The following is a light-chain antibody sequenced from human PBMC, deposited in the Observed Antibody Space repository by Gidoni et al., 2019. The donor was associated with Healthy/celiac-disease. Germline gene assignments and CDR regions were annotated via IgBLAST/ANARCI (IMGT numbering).Light chain of an antibody. CDR3: QQYYSTPRT. CDR1: QSVLYSSNNKNY. J-gene: IGKJ2*01. CDR2: WAS. V-gene: IGKV4-1*01. Sequence: DIVMTQSPDSLAVSLGERATINCKSSQSVLYSSNNKNYLAWYQQKPGQPPMLLIYWASTRESGVPDRFSGSGSGTDFTLTISSLQAEDVAVYYCQQYYSTPRTYGQGTKLEIK.